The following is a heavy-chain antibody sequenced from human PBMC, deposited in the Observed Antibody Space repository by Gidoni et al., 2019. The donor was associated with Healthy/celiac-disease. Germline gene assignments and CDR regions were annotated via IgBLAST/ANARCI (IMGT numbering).Heavy chain of an antibody. D-gene: IGHD5-18*01. CDR2: INPSGGST. V-gene: IGHV1-46*01. CDR3: ARGDRGDTAMVLFDY. Sequence: QVQLVQAGAEVKKPGASVTVSCKPSGYTFPSYYMHWVRQAPGQGLEWMGIINPSGGSTSYAQKFQGRVTMTRDTSTSTVYMELSSLRSEDTAVYYCARGDRGDTAMVLFDYWGQGTLVTVSS. CDR1: GYTFPSYY. J-gene: IGHJ4*02.